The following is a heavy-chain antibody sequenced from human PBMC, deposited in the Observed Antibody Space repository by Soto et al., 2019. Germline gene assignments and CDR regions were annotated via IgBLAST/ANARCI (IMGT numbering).Heavy chain of an antibody. D-gene: IGHD3-3*01. CDR2: IYHDGTT. CDR3: AREGGVLRLSNWLDP. Sequence: SETLSLTCNVSGDSVSSDSYYWSWIRQSPGKGLEWIGYIYHDGTTSYNPSLQSRVTMSINTSKNQFSLQLSSVTAADSAIYYCAREGGVLRLSNWLDPWGQGPLGT. J-gene: IGHJ5*02. CDR1: GDSVSSDSYY. V-gene: IGHV4-61*01.